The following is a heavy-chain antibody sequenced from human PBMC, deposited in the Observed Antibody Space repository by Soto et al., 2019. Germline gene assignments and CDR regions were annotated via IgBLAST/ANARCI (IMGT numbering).Heavy chain of an antibody. CDR2: INPDSGGT. Sequence: GASVKVSCKASGSTFPNYYIHWVRQAPGQRLEWVGWINPDSGGTNLAQRFQGRVTMTSDTSINTAYMELSSLRSDDTAVYYCAIRTGQLAIISEFDGDWFFEVWGRGTLVTVSS. CDR1: GSTFPNYY. D-gene: IGHD2-2*01. V-gene: IGHV1-2*02. J-gene: IGHJ2*01. CDR3: AIRTGQLAIISEFDGDWFFEV.